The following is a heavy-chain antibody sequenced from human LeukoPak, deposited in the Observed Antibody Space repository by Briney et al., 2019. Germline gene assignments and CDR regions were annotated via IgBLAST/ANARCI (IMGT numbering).Heavy chain of an antibody. CDR1: GFTVSSNY. J-gene: IGHJ4*02. V-gene: IGHV3-66*01. CDR2: IYTGGST. CDR3: ATMWLGIAAARNFDY. D-gene: IGHD6-13*01. Sequence: GGSLRLSCAASGFTVSSNYMSWVRQAPGKWLEWVSVIYTGGSTYYADSVKGRFTISRDNSKNTLYLQMNSLRAEDTAVYYCATMWLGIAAARNFDYWGQGTLVTVSS.